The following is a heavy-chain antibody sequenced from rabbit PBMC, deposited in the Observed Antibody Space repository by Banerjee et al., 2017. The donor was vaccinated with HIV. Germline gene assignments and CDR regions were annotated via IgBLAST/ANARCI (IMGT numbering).Heavy chain of an antibody. CDR2: INTSSGNT. V-gene: IGHV1S45*01. J-gene: IGHJ4*01. CDR1: GFSFSNKFV. D-gene: IGHD4-2*01. CDR3: ARSGYAGNGNACDFNL. Sequence: QEQLEESGGDLVKPEGSLTLTCTASGFSFSNKFVMCWVRQAPGKGLEWIACINTSSGNTVYASWAKGRFTITKTSSTTVTLQMTSLTAADTATYFCARSGYAGNGNACDFNLWGPGTLVTVS.